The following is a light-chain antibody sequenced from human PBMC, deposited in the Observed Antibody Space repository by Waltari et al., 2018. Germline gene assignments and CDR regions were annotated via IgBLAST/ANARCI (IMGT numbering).Light chain of an antibody. CDR1: TSNIASHS. CDR3: AAWDDALTGPL. J-gene: IGLJ3*02. CDR2: SDR. V-gene: IGLV1-44*01. Sequence: QSLLTQPPSVSGPPGQTVTISCSGRTSNIASHSVNWYHHVPGTAPQLLIFSDRQRHSGVPDRFSASKSGATASLVISGLQSEDEGDYYCAAWDDALTGPLFGGGTKLTVL.